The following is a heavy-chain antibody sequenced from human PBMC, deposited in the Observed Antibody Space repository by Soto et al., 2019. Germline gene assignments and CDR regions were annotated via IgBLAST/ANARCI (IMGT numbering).Heavy chain of an antibody. CDR2: IYYSAST. Sequence: QLQLQESGPGLAKPSETLSLTCTVSGGSISSSSYYGGWIRQPPGKGLEWIGGIYYSASTYYNPSLKSRITISVDTSKNTFSLKLSSVPAADTAVYYCVASNRGSSHWGQGTLAIVSS. D-gene: IGHD3-10*01. CDR3: VASNRGSSH. J-gene: IGHJ4*02. V-gene: IGHV4-39*01. CDR1: GGSISSSSYY.